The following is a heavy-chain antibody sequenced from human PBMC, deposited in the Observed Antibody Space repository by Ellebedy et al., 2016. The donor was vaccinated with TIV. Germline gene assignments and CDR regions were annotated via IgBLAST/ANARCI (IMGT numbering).Heavy chain of an antibody. Sequence: GGSLRLSXAASGFTFSSYAMSWVRQAPGKGLEWVSAISGSGGSTYYADSVKGRFTISRDNSKNTLYLQMNSLRAEDTAVYYCAKDISGEQPDYYYYYGMDVWGQGTTVTVSS. CDR1: GFTFSSYA. D-gene: IGHD3-16*01. CDR2: ISGSGGST. V-gene: IGHV3-23*01. J-gene: IGHJ6*02. CDR3: AKDISGEQPDYYYYYGMDV.